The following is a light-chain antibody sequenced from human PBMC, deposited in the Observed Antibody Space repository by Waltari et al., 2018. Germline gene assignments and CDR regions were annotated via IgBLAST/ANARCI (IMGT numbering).Light chain of an antibody. CDR2: SAS. V-gene: IGKV1-9*01. J-gene: IGKJ2*01. CDR3: QQLNSYPVT. CDR1: KGINSY. Sequence: DIQLTQSPSFLSASVGDRVTITCRASKGINSYLAWYQQKPGKAPKLLIYSASTLQSGVPSRFSGSGSGTEFTLTISSLQPEDFATYYCQQLNSYPVTFGQGTKLEIK.